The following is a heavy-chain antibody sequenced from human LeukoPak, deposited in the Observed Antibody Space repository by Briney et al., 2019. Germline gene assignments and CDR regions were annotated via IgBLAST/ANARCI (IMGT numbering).Heavy chain of an antibody. CDR2: INHSGST. J-gene: IGHJ4*02. Sequence: SETLSLTCAVYGGSFSGYYWSWIRQPPGKGLEWIGEINHSGSTNYNPSLKSRVTISVDTSKNQFSLKLCSVTAADTAVYYCARRGRSRYYDSSGYPLDYWGQGTLVTVSS. CDR3: ARRGRSRYYDSSGYPLDY. V-gene: IGHV4-34*01. D-gene: IGHD3-22*01. CDR1: GGSFSGYY.